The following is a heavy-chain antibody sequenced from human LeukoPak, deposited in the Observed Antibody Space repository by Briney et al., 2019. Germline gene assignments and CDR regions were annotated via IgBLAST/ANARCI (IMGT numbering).Heavy chain of an antibody. CDR2: IRYDGSNK. D-gene: IGHD4-11*01. CDR1: GFTFSSYG. CDR3: AKDSPTTVTTRRVPADY. J-gene: IGHJ4*02. Sequence: PGGSLRLSCAASGFTFSSYGMHWVRQAPGEGLEWVAFIRYDGSNKYYADSVKGRFTISRDNSKNTLYLQMNSLRAEDTAVYYCAKDSPTTVTTRRVPADYGGQGTLVTVSA. V-gene: IGHV3-30*02.